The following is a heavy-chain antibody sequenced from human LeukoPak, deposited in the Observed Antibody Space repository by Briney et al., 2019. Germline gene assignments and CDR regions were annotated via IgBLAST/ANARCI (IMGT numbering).Heavy chain of an antibody. V-gene: IGHV1-69*06. D-gene: IGHD1-26*01. CDR2: IIPIFGKA. Sequence: SVKVSCKASGGTFSSYAITWVRQAPGQGLEWMGGIIPIFGKAKYAQKVQGRVTITADKSTDTVYMELRRLRSEDTAVYYCANLVGPLDVWGQGTTVSVSS. J-gene: IGHJ6*02. CDR3: ANLVGPLDV. CDR1: GGTFSSYA.